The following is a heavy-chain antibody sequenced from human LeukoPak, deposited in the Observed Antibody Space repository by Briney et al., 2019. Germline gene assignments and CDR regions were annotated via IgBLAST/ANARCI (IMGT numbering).Heavy chain of an antibody. D-gene: IGHD6-13*01. J-gene: IGHJ4*02. Sequence: ASVKVSCKASGYMFTGHYMHWVRQAPGQGLEWMGWINPNSGGTNYAQKFQGRVTMTRDTSISTAYMELSRLRSDDTAVYYCARGPYTGYSSSWYVPLFYYFDYWGQGTLVTVSS. V-gene: IGHV1-2*02. CDR3: ARGPYTGYSSSWYVPLFYYFDY. CDR2: INPNSGGT. CDR1: GYMFTGHY.